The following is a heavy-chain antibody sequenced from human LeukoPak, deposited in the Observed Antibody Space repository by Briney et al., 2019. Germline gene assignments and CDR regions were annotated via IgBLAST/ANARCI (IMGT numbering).Heavy chain of an antibody. CDR3: AKGIYSSGWSYFDY. V-gene: IGHV3-23*01. J-gene: IGHJ4*01. CDR2: LSGSGITT. Sequence: GGSPRLSCAASGFTFSNSAMSWVRQAPGKGLEWVSTLSGSGITTYYADSVKGRFTISRDNSKNTLYLQKNSLRAEDTAVYYCAKGIYSSGWSYFDYWGHGTLVTVSS. D-gene: IGHD6-19*01. CDR1: GFTFSNSA.